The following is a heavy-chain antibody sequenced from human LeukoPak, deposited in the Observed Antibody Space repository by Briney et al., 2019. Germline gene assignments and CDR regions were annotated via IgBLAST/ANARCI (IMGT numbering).Heavy chain of an antibody. D-gene: IGHD5-12*01. Sequence: SQTLSLTCAVSGGSISNGGYSWSWIRQPPGKGLEWIGYIYHSGSTYYNPSLKSRVTISVDRSKNQFSLKLSSVTAADTAVYYCAREGGYPYDAFDIWGQGTMVTVSS. CDR1: GGSISNGGYS. J-gene: IGHJ3*02. CDR3: AREGGYPYDAFDI. CDR2: IYHSGST. V-gene: IGHV4-30-2*01.